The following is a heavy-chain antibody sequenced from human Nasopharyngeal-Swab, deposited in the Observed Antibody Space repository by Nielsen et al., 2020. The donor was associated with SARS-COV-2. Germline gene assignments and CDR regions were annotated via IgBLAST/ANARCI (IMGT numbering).Heavy chain of an antibody. V-gene: IGHV1-18*01. CDR1: GYTFTSYG. Sequence: ASVKVSCKASGYTFTSYGISWVRQAPGQGLEWMGWISAYNGNTNYAQKLQGRVTMTTDTSTSTAYMELRSLRSADTAVYCCARDDSSNYDFWSGYYTSFDYWGQGTLVTVSS. CDR2: ISAYNGNT. CDR3: ARDDSSNYDFWSGYYTSFDY. J-gene: IGHJ4*02. D-gene: IGHD3-3*01.